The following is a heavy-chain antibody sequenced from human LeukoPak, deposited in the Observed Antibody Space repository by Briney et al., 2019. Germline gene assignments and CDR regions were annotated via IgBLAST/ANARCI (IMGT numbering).Heavy chain of an antibody. CDR3: VKGFHFDW. Sequence: GGSLRLSCVASGFGFSTHDMSWGRQTPGKGLEWVSSISGFDSGTYYTDSVRGRFTTSRDTSKNTLYMQMNNLRAEDTAVYYCVKGFHFDWWGQGTLVTVSS. V-gene: IGHV3-23*01. CDR1: GFGFSTHD. J-gene: IGHJ4*02. CDR2: ISGFDSGT.